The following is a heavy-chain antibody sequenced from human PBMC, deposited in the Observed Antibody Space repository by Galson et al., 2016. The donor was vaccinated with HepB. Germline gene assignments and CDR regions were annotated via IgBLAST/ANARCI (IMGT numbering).Heavy chain of an antibody. Sequence: SVKVSCKASGDTFNSYAITWVRQAPGQGLEWMGGLIPIFGTANYAQKFQGRVTITADKSTSTVYMDLSSLRSEDTAVYYCARGRPYGGSYFGVGGRYHYYMDVWGKGTTVTVSS. CDR2: LIPIFGTA. CDR3: ARGRPYGGSYFGVGGRYHYYMDV. CDR1: GDTFNSYA. V-gene: IGHV1-69*06. D-gene: IGHD1-26*01. J-gene: IGHJ6*03.